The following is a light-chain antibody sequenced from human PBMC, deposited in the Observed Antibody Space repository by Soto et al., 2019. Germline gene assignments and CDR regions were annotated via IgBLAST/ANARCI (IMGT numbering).Light chain of an antibody. CDR3: QQSYSTPPT. J-gene: IGKJ4*01. Sequence: DSQLTQSPSSPYASVGDRVIITCRASQSFSTSLNWYQQKSGKAPDLLIYTTFSLQSGVPSRFSGSGSGTDFTLPISRLQPKDFAAYYCQQSYSTPPTFGGGTNVEIK. CDR2: TTF. V-gene: IGKV1-39*01. CDR1: QSFSTS.